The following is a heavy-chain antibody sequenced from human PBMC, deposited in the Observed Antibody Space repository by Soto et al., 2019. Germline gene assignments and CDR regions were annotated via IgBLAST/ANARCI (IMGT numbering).Heavy chain of an antibody. CDR1: GYTFTSYA. Sequence: QVQLVQSGAEVKKPGASVKVSCKASGYTFTSYAMHWVRQAPGQRLEWMGWINAGNGNTKYSQQFQGIVTITGDTSARTVDKELSRVRSDDTAVYYCARETVATPSPNYFGMDVWGQGNTVTVS. D-gene: IGHD2-21*02. CDR2: INAGNGNT. V-gene: IGHV1-3*01. CDR3: ARETVATPSPNYFGMDV. J-gene: IGHJ6*02.